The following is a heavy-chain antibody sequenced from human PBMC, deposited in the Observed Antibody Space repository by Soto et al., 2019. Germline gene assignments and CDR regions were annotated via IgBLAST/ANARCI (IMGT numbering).Heavy chain of an antibody. CDR1: GFTVSSNY. D-gene: IGHD4-17*01. CDR3: ARYEDYGDVSDALDI. J-gene: IGHJ3*02. CDR2: IYSGGST. Sequence: GGSLRLSCAASGFTVSSNYMSWVRQAPGKGLEWVSVIYSGGSTYYADSVKGRFTISRDNSKNTLYLQMNSLRAEDTAVYYCARYEDYGDVSDALDIWGQGTMVTVSS. V-gene: IGHV3-66*01.